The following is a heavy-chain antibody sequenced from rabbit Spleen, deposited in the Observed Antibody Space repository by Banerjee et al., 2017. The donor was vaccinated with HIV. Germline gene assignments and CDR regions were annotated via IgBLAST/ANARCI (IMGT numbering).Heavy chain of an antibody. CDR3: VRGASSSGFYSL. J-gene: IGHJ4*01. V-gene: IGHV1S47*01. CDR2: IDPVFGVT. D-gene: IGHD1-1*01. Sequence: QEQLVESGGGLVQPGGSLTLSCKASGFDLNTYGVSWVRQAPGKGLEWIGYIDPVFGVTYYATWVTGRIPISSQNTQNPLYLQLNRLTVADAVPYFCVRGASSSGFYSLWGPGTLVTVS. CDR1: GFDLNTYG.